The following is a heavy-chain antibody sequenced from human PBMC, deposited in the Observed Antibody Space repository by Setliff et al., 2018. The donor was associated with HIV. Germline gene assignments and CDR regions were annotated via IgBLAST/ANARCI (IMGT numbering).Heavy chain of an antibody. CDR2: IYINGIT. CDR1: SDSLSSHY. V-gene: IGHV4-59*08. Sequence: SETLSLTCTVSSDSLSSHYWSWIRQPPGKGLEWVGHIYINGITNYSPSLESRVTISVDTSKKQFSLKLSSVTAADTAVYYCARLFIPNYFDPWGQGTLVTVSS. D-gene: IGHD2-21*01. J-gene: IGHJ5*02. CDR3: ARLFIPNYFDP.